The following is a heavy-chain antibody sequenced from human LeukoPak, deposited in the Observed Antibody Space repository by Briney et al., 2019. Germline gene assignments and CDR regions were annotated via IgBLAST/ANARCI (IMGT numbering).Heavy chain of an antibody. CDR3: AKEVEGGSSWFVGGFVRRRYYFDY. D-gene: IGHD6-13*01. CDR2: INSDGSAT. Sequence: GGSLRLSCAASGFTFSNYWMHWVRQAPGKGLVWVSRINSDGSATTYADSVEGRFTISRDNAKNTLYLQMNSLRAEDTAVYYCAKEVEGGSSWFVGGFVRRRYYFDYWGQGTLVTVSS. J-gene: IGHJ4*02. V-gene: IGHV3-74*01. CDR1: GFTFSNYW.